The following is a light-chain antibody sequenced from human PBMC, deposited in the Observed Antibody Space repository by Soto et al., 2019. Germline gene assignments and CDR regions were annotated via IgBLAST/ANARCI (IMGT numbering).Light chain of an antibody. J-gene: IGKJ3*01. CDR2: GAS. CDR1: QDISNW. Sequence: IQMTQSPSTLSASLGDRVTITCRASQDISNWMAWYQQKPGKAHILLIYGASTLQSGVPSRFSGSGSGTEFYLTITSLQPGDFATYYCQQYNSFPPYTFGPGTKVEI. CDR3: QQYNSFPPYT. V-gene: IGKV1-5*01.